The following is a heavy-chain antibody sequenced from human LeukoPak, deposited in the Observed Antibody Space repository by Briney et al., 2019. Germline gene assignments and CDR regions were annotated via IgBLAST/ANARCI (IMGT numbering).Heavy chain of an antibody. V-gene: IGHV1-46*01. CDR3: AAKTPNYYDSSGYYGDAFDI. J-gene: IGHJ3*02. CDR1: GYTFTSYY. D-gene: IGHD3-22*01. CDR2: INPSGGST. Sequence: ASVKVSCKASGYTFTSYYMHWVRRAPGQGLEWMGIINPSGGSTSYAQKFQGRVTMTRDMSTSTVYMELSSLRSEDTAVYYCAAKTPNYYDSSGYYGDAFDIWGQGTMVTVSS.